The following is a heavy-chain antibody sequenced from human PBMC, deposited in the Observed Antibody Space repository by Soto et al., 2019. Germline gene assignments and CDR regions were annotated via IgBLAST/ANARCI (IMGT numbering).Heavy chain of an antibody. Sequence: GGSLRLSCAASGFTFSSYAMSWVRQAPGKGLEWVSAISGSGGSTYYADSGKGRFTISRDNSKNTLYLQMNSLRAEDTAVYYCAKGDGGAAYNWYDPWGQGTLVTSPQ. V-gene: IGHV3-23*01. J-gene: IGHJ5*02. CDR1: GFTFSSYA. D-gene: IGHD3-16*01. CDR2: ISGSGGST. CDR3: AKGDGGAAYNWYDP.